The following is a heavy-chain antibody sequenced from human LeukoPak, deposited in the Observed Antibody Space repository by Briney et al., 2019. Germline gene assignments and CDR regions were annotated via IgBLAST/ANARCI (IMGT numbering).Heavy chain of an antibody. CDR2: IYTSGST. Sequence: KSSETLSLTCTVSGGSISSGSYYWSWIRQPAGKGLEWIGRIYTSGSTNYNPSLKSRVTMSVDTSKNQFSLKLSSVTAADTAVYYCARVMATIGAEAFDIWGQGTMVTVSS. D-gene: IGHD5-24*01. CDR3: ARVMATIGAEAFDI. J-gene: IGHJ3*02. V-gene: IGHV4-61*02. CDR1: GGSISSGSYY.